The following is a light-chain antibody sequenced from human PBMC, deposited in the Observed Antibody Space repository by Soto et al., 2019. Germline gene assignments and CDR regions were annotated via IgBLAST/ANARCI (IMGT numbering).Light chain of an antibody. CDR1: QSVSSN. Sequence: EIVMTQSTATLSVSPGERATLSCRASQSVSSNLAWYQQKPGQAPRLLVYGASTRATGIPARFGGSGSGTEFTLTISSLQSEDFAVYYCQQYNNWPPYTFGQGTKLEIK. CDR2: GAS. CDR3: QQYNNWPPYT. V-gene: IGKV3-15*01. J-gene: IGKJ2*01.